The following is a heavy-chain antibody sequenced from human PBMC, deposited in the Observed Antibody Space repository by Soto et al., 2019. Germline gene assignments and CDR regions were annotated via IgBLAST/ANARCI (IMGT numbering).Heavy chain of an antibody. D-gene: IGHD6-19*01. CDR1: GFTFSNYA. V-gene: IGHV3-7*03. Sequence: LGGSLRLSCAASGFTFSNYAMHWVRQAPGRGLEWMGNIKYDGSEKYYVDSVKGRLTISRDNAKNSLYLQMNSLRAEDTAVYYCAKADVEMAAWDAFDIWGQGTMVTVSS. CDR3: AKADVEMAAWDAFDI. J-gene: IGHJ3*02. CDR2: IKYDGSEK.